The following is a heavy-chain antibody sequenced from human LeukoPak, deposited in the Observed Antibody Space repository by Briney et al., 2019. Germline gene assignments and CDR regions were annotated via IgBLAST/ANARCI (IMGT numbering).Heavy chain of an antibody. CDR1: GYTFTSYY. V-gene: IGHV1-46*01. Sequence: GASVKVSCKASGYTFTSYYMHWVRQAPGQGLEWMGIINPSGGRTSYAQKFQGRVTMTRDMSTSTAYMELSSLRSEDTAVYYCARDSYSSSVIYYYYYMDVWGKGTTVTVSS. CDR2: INPSGGRT. J-gene: IGHJ6*03. CDR3: ARDSYSSSVIYYYYYMDV. D-gene: IGHD6-6*01.